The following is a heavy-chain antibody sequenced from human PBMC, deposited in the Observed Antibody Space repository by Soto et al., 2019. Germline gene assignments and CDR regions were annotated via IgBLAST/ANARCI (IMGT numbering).Heavy chain of an antibody. V-gene: IGHV3-48*02. CDR1: GFTFSSYS. CDR2: ISSSSSTI. D-gene: IGHD6-19*01. CDR3: ARDLAHLYSSGWYHWFDP. Sequence: PGGSLRLSCAASGFTFSSYSMNWVRQAPGKGLEWVSYISSSSSTIYYADSVKGRFTISRDNAKNSLYLQMNSLRDEDTAVYYCARDLAHLYSSGWYHWFDPWGQGTLVTVSS. J-gene: IGHJ5*02.